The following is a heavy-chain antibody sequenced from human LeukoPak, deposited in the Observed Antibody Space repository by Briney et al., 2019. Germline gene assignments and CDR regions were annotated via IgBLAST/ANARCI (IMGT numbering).Heavy chain of an antibody. CDR3: ARRRGLTGSYYFDY. J-gene: IGHJ4*02. Sequence: SETLSLTCAVYGASISGYYWSWIRQPPVKGLEWIGEINHSGSTNYNPSLKSRVTISVDTSKNQFSLKLSSVTAADTAVYYCARRRGLTGSYYFDYWGQGTLVTVSS. CDR2: INHSGST. CDR1: GASISGYY. D-gene: IGHD3-9*01. V-gene: IGHV4-34*01.